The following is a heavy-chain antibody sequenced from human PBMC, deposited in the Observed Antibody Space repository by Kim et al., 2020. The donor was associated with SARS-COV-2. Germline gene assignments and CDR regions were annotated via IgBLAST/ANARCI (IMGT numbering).Heavy chain of an antibody. Sequence: GGSLRLSCAASGFTFSPYAMTWVRQAPGRGLEWVSTLSGDGLTTHYADSVKGRFTISRDNSKNTLYLQMNSRRAEDSAVYYCAKVGTWAGDRSLDYWGQGTLVTVSS. CDR3: AKVGTWAGDRSLDY. V-gene: IGHV3-23*01. CDR2: LSGDGLTT. CDR1: GFTFSPYA. D-gene: IGHD2-21*01. J-gene: IGHJ4*02.